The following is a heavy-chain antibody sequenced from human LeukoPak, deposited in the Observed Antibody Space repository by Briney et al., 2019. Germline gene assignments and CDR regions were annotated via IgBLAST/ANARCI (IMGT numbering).Heavy chain of an antibody. CDR2: ISGSGGST. Sequence: GGTLRLSCAASGFTFSSYGMSWVRQAPGKGLEWVSAISGSGGSTYYADSVKGRFTISRDNSKNTLYLQMNSLRAEDTALYYCAKTGGIAAAHWGQGTLVTVSS. CDR1: GFTFSSYG. J-gene: IGHJ4*02. V-gene: IGHV3-23*01. D-gene: IGHD6-13*01. CDR3: AKTGGIAAAH.